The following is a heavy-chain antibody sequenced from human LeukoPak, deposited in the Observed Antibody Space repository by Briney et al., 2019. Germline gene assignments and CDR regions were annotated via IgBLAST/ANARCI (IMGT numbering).Heavy chain of an antibody. Sequence: GGSLRLSCAASGFTFDDYAMHWVRQAPGKGLGWVSGICWNSGSIGYADSVKGRFTISRDSAKNSLYLQMNSLRAEDTALYYCAKDLGIVVVTAAFDIWGQGTMVTVSS. CDR2: ICWNSGSI. CDR3: AKDLGIVVVTAAFDI. V-gene: IGHV3-9*01. CDR1: GFTFDDYA. J-gene: IGHJ3*02. D-gene: IGHD2-21*02.